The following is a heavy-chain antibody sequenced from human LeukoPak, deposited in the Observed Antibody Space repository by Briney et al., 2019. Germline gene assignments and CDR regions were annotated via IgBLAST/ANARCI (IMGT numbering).Heavy chain of an antibody. Sequence: GESLKISCKGSGYSFTSYWIGWVRQMPGKGREWRGIIYPGGSGTRYSASFQGQVTISAAKSTRTAYLQWSSLKASDTAMYYCARQEGSTSPLDAFDIWGQGTMVTVSS. CDR3: ARQEGSTSPLDAFDI. CDR2: IYPGGSGT. D-gene: IGHD2-2*01. J-gene: IGHJ3*02. CDR1: GYSFTSYW. V-gene: IGHV5-51*01.